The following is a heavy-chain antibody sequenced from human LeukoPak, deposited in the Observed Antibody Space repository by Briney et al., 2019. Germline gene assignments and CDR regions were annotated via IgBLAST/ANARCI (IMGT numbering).Heavy chain of an antibody. CDR1: GFTFSSYE. V-gene: IGHV3-48*03. D-gene: IGHD3-16*01. CDR2: ISSSGSTI. CDR3: ARDARLGEVKYYMDV. J-gene: IGHJ6*03. Sequence: PGGSLRLSCAASGFTFSSYEMNLVRQAPGKGLEWVSYISSSGSTIYYADPVKGRFTISRDNAKNSLYLQMNSLRAEDTAVYYCARDARLGEVKYYMDVWGKGTTVTVSS.